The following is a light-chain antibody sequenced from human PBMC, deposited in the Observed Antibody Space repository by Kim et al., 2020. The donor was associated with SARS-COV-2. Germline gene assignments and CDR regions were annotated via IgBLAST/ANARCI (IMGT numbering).Light chain of an antibody. CDR2: DNN. CDR3: GTWDSSLSAV. Sequence: PGQKVTISCSGSSSNIGNNYVSWYQQLPGTAPTLLIYDNNKRPSGIPDRFSGSKSGTSATLGITGLQTGDEADYYCGTWDSSLSAVFGGGTQLTVL. CDR1: SSNIGNNY. V-gene: IGLV1-51*01. J-gene: IGLJ2*01.